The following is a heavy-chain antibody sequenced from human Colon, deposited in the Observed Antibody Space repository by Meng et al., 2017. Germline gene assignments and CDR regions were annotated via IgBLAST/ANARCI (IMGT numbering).Heavy chain of an antibody. CDR2: IKEDGSEK. CDR1: GFTFSGHY. Sequence: GESLKISCAASGFTFSGHYMDWVRQAPGKGLEWVANIKEDGSEKYHVDSVKGRFTISRDNAKNSLYLQMNSLRAEDTAVYYCARAEQWLAQNHWGQGTLVTVSS. D-gene: IGHD6-19*01. V-gene: IGHV3-7*04. J-gene: IGHJ5*02. CDR3: ARAEQWLAQNH.